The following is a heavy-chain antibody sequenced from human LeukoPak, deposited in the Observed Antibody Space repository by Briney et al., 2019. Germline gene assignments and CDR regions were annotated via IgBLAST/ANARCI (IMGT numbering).Heavy chain of an antibody. V-gene: IGHV1-69*04. D-gene: IGHD6-6*01. CDR1: GGTFTSYA. CDR2: ITPFFGVA. J-gene: IGHJ6*02. CDR3: ARDTNEEYSSSSDGLAV. Sequence: SVKVSCKASGGTFTSYAISWVRQAPGQGLEWMGRITPFFGVANYAQTFQDRVTFTADKITNTAYMQISSLKSEDTAVYFCARDTNEEYSSSSDGLAVWGQGTTVTVSS.